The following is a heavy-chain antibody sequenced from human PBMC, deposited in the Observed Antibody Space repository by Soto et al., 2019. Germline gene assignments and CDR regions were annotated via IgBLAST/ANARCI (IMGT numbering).Heavy chain of an antibody. D-gene: IGHD6-6*01. CDR2: IYHSGST. J-gene: IGHJ6*03. Sequence: PSETLSLTCTVSGGSISSYYWSWILQPPGKGLEWIGYIYHSGSTNYNPSLKSRVTISVDTSENQFSLKLSSVTAADTAVYYCARSIAALNYMDVWGKGTTVTVSS. CDR3: ARSIAALNYMDV. V-gene: IGHV4-59*01. CDR1: GGSISSYY.